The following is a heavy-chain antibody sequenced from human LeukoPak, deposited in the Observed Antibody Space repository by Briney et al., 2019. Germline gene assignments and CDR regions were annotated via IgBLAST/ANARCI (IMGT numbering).Heavy chain of an antibody. J-gene: IGHJ4*02. CDR3: ARLLGYCSGGSCYSIRFDY. CDR2: IKQDGSEK. D-gene: IGHD2-15*01. Sequence: GGSLRLSCAASGFTFSSYWMSWVRQAPGEGLEWVANIKQDGSEKYYVDSVKGRLTISRDNAKNSLYLQMNSLRAEDTAVYYCARLLGYCSGGSCYSIRFDYWGQGTLVTVSS. CDR1: GFTFSSYW. V-gene: IGHV3-7*01.